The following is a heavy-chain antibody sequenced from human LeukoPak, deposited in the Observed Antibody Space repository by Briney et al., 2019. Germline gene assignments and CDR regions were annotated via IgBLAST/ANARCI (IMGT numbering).Heavy chain of an antibody. D-gene: IGHD3-22*01. J-gene: IGHJ3*01. CDR1: GITFSTYW. Sequence: PGGSLRLSCAASGITFSTYWMHWARRAPGKGLVWVSRINSDGSTTSYVDSVEGRFTISRDNAKNTLYLQMNSLRAEDTAVYYCARAGTVVDYDPSDAFDVWGQGTMVTVSS. CDR2: INSDGSTT. V-gene: IGHV3-74*01. CDR3: ARAGTVVDYDPSDAFDV.